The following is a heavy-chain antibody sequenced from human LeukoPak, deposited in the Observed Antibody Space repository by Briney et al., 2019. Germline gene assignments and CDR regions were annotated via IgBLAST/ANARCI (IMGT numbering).Heavy chain of an antibody. CDR1: GGSISSGSYY. CDR2: IYTSGST. V-gene: IGHV4-61*02. D-gene: IGHD3-10*01. CDR3: ARHRGGYYYGSGSYYNGWFDP. Sequence: SQTLSLTCTVSGGSISSGSYYWSWIRQPAGKGLEWIGRIYTSGSTNYNPSLKSRVTISLDTSKNQFSLKLSSVTAADTAVYYCARHRGGYYYGSGSYYNGWFDPWGQGTLVTVSS. J-gene: IGHJ5*02.